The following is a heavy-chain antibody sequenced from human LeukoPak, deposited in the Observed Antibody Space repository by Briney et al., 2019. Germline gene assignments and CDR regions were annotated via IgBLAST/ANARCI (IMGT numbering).Heavy chain of an antibody. J-gene: IGHJ4*02. CDR2: INPSDSYT. CDR1: GYRFTNYW. V-gene: IGHV5-10-1*01. Sequence: GESLRISCKGSGYRFTNYWISWVRQMPGKGLEWMGRINPSDSYTNYSPSFQGHVINSADKSISTAYLQWSSLKASDTAMYYCARQVKGSGWPFDYWGQGTLVTVSS. D-gene: IGHD6-19*01. CDR3: ARQVKGSGWPFDY.